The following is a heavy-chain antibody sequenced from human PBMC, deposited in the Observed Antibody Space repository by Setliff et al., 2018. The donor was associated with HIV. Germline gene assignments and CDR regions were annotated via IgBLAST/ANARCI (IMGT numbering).Heavy chain of an antibody. Sequence: SETLSLTCALYGRSFSDYYWGWVRQPPGMGMGWIGEVNRGRRTNYNSSLKSRVTISIDTSRNQFSLTVSSATAADRAGYYCAREIPYSYGGRGHPLWGQGTLVTVSS. CDR1: GRSFSDYY. V-gene: IGHV4-34*01. D-gene: IGHD3-22*01. CDR2: VNRGRRT. CDR3: AREIPYSYGGRGHPL. J-gene: IGHJ4*02.